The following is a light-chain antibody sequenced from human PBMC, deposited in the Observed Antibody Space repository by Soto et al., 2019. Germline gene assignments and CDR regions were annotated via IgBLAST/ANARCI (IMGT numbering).Light chain of an antibody. Sequence: IQLTQSPSSLSASVGDRVTITCRASQGISSYLAWYQQEPGKAPKLLIYTASTLQSVVPSRFSGSGSGTDFTLTISSLQPEDFTTYYCQQVKSYPYTFGQGTKLEIK. CDR3: QQVKSYPYT. CDR1: QGISSY. J-gene: IGKJ2*01. V-gene: IGKV1-9*01. CDR2: TAS.